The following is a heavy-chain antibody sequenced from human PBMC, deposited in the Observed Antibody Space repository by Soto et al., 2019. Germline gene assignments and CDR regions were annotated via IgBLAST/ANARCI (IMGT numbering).Heavy chain of an antibody. CDR2: IGTAGDP. CDR1: GFTFSYYD. Sequence: GSLRLSCAASGFTFSYYDMHWVRQATGKGLEWVSGIGTAGDPYYPGSVKGRFTISRENAKNSLYLQMNSLRAGDTAVYYCARGRYCSSTSCGGMDVWGQGTTVTVSS. J-gene: IGHJ6*02. D-gene: IGHD2-2*01. V-gene: IGHV3-13*05. CDR3: ARGRYCSSTSCGGMDV.